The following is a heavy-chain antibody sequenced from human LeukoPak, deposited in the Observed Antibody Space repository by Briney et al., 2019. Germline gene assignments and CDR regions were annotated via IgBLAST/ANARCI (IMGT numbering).Heavy chain of an antibody. V-gene: IGHV1-2*04. CDR1: GYTFTVYY. CDR2: INPNSGGT. CDR3: ARGGYWARGYYYGMDV. D-gene: IGHD3-10*01. Sequence: ASVTVSCKASGYTFTVYYMHWVRQAPGQGLEWMGWINPNSGGTNYAQKFQGWVTMTRDTSISTAYMELSRLRSDDTAVYYCARGGYWARGYYYGMDVWGQGTTVTVSS. J-gene: IGHJ6*02.